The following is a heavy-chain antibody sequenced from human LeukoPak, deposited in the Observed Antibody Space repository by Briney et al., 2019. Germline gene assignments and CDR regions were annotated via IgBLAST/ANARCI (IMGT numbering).Heavy chain of an antibody. CDR3: DLYGLGSPR. CDR2: INSDATET. D-gene: IGHD3-10*01. CDR1: GFSFSIYY. V-gene: IGHV3-74*01. Sequence: PGGSRRLSCAASGFSFSIYYMHWVRQAPGKGLVWVSRINSDATETAYADSVRGRFTISRDNAKNTLYLQMNSLRGEDTAVYYCDLYGLGSPRWGQGTLVTVSS. J-gene: IGHJ4*02.